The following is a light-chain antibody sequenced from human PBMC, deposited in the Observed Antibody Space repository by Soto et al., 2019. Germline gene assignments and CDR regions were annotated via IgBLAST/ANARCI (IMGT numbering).Light chain of an antibody. Sequence: EIVLTQSPGTLSLSPGERATLSCRASQSVSSSYLAWYQQKPGQAPRLLIYGASSKATGIPDRFSGSGSSTAFTLTISRLEPEDFAVYYCQQYGSTPRVTFGPGTKVDIK. CDR3: QQYGSTPRVT. V-gene: IGKV3-20*01. J-gene: IGKJ3*01. CDR1: QSVSSSY. CDR2: GAS.